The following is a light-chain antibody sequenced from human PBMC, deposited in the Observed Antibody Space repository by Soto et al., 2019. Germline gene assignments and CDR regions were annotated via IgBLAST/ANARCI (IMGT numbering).Light chain of an antibody. V-gene: IGLV2-18*02. J-gene: IGLJ1*01. Sequence: QSALTQPPSVSGSPGQSVTTSCTGTSSDVGSYNRVSWYQQPPGTAPKLIIYEGSTRPSGVPDRFSGSKSGNTASLTISGLQAEDEADYYCDSYTVSGTYVFGTGTKLTVL. CDR3: DSYTVSGTYV. CDR1: SSDVGSYNR. CDR2: EGS.